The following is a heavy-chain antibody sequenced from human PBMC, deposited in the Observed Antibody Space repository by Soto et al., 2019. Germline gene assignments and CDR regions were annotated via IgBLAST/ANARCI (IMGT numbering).Heavy chain of an antibody. CDR1: GGSFSDYY. D-gene: IGHD3-16*01. CDR3: AKGGWGYWYFDL. CDR2: INHSRRT. J-gene: IGHJ2*01. Sequence: QVQLQQWGAGLLKPSETLSLTCGVYGGSFSDYYWNWIRQAPGKGLEWIGDINHSRRTNYNPSLTGRVTISADMSKNQFSLTLTSLTGADTGVCYCAKGGWGYWYFDLWGRGALVTVSS. V-gene: IGHV4-34*01.